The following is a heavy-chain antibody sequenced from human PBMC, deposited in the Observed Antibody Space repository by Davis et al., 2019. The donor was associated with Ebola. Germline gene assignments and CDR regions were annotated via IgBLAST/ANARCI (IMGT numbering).Heavy chain of an antibody. CDR2: INAGNGNT. D-gene: IGHD6-19*01. J-gene: IGHJ5*02. Sequence: AASVKVSCKASGYTFTSYAMHWVRQAPGQRLEWMGWINAGNGNTKYSQKFQGRVTITRDTSTSTAYMELRSLRSDDTAVYYCARAPPQSGWSGHNWFDPWGQGTLVTVSS. CDR1: GYTFTSYA. CDR3: ARAPPQSGWSGHNWFDP. V-gene: IGHV1-3*01.